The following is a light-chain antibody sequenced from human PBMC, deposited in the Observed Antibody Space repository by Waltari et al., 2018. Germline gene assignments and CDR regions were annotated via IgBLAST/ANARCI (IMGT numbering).Light chain of an antibody. J-gene: IGLJ2*01. CDR1: SSDVCSYTY. Sequence: QSALTQPASVSGSPGPSLPLSCSGPSSDVCSYTYVPWYQHHPGPPPKLLIYDVTKRPSGVSGRFSGSKSGNTASLTISGLQPEDEADYFCSSYTPTSILVFGGGTKLTV. CDR2: DVT. V-gene: IGLV2-14*03. CDR3: SSYTPTSILV.